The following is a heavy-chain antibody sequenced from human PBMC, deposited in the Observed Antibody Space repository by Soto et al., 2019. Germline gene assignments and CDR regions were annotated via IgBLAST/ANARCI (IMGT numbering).Heavy chain of an antibody. CDR1: GGSISSYY. CDR2: IYYSGST. V-gene: IGHV4-59*01. Sequence: PSETLSLTCTVSGGSISSYYWSWIRRPPGKGLEWIGHIYYSGSTNYTPSLKSRVTISVDTSKNQFSLKLSSVTAADTAVYYCARAAYGSGGYYYYYGMDVWGQGTTVTVSS. J-gene: IGHJ6*02. D-gene: IGHD3-10*01. CDR3: ARAAYGSGGYYYYYGMDV.